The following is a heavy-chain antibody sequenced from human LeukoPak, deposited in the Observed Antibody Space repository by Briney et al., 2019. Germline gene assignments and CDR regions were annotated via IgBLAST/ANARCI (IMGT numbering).Heavy chain of an antibody. V-gene: IGHV3-30-3*01. Sequence: GGSLRLSCAASGFTFGNYAMHWVRQAPGKGLEWVAVISLDGVNKYYADSVKGRFTVSRDNSKNTLYLQMNSLRAEDTAVYYGARGAVSGTDRYLYFDLWGRGTVVTVSS. CDR3: ARGAVSGTDRYLYFDL. J-gene: IGHJ2*01. D-gene: IGHD6-19*01. CDR2: ISLDGVNK. CDR1: GFTFGNYA.